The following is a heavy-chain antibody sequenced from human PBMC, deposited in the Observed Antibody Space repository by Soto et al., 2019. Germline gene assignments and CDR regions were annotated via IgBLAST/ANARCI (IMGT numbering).Heavy chain of an antibody. CDR1: GYTFTSYD. J-gene: IGHJ6*02. V-gene: IGHV1-8*01. D-gene: IGHD1-1*01. Sequence: QVQLVQSGAEVKKPGASVKVSCKASGYTFTSYDINWVRQATGQGLEWMGWMNPNSGNTGYAQKFRGRVTMTRNTSISTAYMERSSLRSEDTAVYYGARERTGATSMDVWGQGTTVTVSS. CDR3: ARERTGATSMDV. CDR2: MNPNSGNT.